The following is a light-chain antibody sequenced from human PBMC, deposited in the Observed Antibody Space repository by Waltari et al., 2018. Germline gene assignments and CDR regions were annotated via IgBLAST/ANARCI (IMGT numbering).Light chain of an antibody. Sequence: QSALTQPRSVSGPPGQSVTISCTGTSSDVGGYDFLSWYQQHPGKAPKLIMYYVSRRPSGVPDRFSGSKSGNTASRTITGLQAEDEAEYYCCSHAGSDTFWVFGGGTKVTVL. CDR1: SSDVGGYDF. CDR3: CSHAGSDTFWV. V-gene: IGLV2-11*01. CDR2: YVS. J-gene: IGLJ3*02.